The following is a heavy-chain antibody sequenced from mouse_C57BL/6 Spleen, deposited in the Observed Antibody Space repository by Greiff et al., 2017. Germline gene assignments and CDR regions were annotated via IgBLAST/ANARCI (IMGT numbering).Heavy chain of an antibody. J-gene: IGHJ3*01. D-gene: IGHD1-1*01. CDR2: IDPSDSET. CDR1: GYTFTSYW. CDR3: ARSHYGSSPFAY. V-gene: IGHV1-52*01. Sequence: QVQLQQPGAELVRPGSSVKLSCKASGYTFTSYWMHWVKQRPIQGLEWIGNIDPSDSETHYNQKFKDKATLTVDKSSSTAYMQLSSLTSEDSAVYYCARSHYGSSPFAYWGQGTLVTVSA.